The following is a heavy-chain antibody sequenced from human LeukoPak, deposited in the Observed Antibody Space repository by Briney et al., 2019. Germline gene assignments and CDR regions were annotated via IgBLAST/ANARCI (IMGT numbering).Heavy chain of an antibody. CDR3: ARDRSDPAKYDFDN. CDR1: GFTFSSYA. CDR2: IANDGRDK. D-gene: IGHD4/OR15-4a*01. V-gene: IGHV3-30*04. Sequence: PGGSLRLSCEASGFTFSSYAMHCVRQAPGKGLEWVAVIANDGRDKHCADSVKGRFTISRDNSKNTLYLQMNSLRAEDTAVYYCARDRSDPAKYDFDNWGQGALVTISS. J-gene: IGHJ4*02.